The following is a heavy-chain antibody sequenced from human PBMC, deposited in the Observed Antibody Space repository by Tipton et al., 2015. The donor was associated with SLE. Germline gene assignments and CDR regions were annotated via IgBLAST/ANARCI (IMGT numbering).Heavy chain of an antibody. Sequence: LRLSCTVPGYSISSGYYWGWIRQPPGKGLEWIGSIYHSGSTYYNPSLKSRVTISVDTSKNQFSLKLSSVTAADTAVYYCARQPIAAAGTSNYFDYWGQGTLVTVSS. V-gene: IGHV4-38-2*02. CDR1: GYSISSGYY. CDR3: ARQPIAAAGTSNYFDY. CDR2: IYHSGST. D-gene: IGHD6-13*01. J-gene: IGHJ4*02.